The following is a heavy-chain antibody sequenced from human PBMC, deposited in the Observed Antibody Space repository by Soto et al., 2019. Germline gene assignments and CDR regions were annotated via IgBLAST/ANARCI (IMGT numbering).Heavy chain of an antibody. D-gene: IGHD2-21*01. CDR3: APVFWLGISHYFDY. Sequence: QITLKESGPTLVKPTQTLTLTCTFSGFSLSTYGMGMGWIRQPPGKAPEWLSVIYWDDDKRYSPSLKSRLTITTDTSKSQVVLTMTHLDPVDPATYFCAPVFWLGISHYFDYWGQGSLVTVSS. CDR1: GFSLSTYGMG. V-gene: IGHV2-5*02. CDR2: IYWDDDK. J-gene: IGHJ4*02.